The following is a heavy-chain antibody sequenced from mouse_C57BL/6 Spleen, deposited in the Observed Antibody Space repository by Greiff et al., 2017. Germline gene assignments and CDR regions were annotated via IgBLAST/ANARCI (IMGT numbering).Heavy chain of an antibody. CDR3: TRDGYFDY. D-gene: IGHD2-3*01. V-gene: IGHV6-3*01. Sequence: EVKLVESGGGLVQPGGSMKLSCVASGFTFSNYWMNWVRQSPETGLEWVAQIRLKSDNYATHYAASVKGRFTISRDDSNSSVYLQMNNLRAEDTGIYYCTRDGYFDYWGQGTTLTVSS. J-gene: IGHJ2*01. CDR1: GFTFSNYW. CDR2: IRLKSDNYAT.